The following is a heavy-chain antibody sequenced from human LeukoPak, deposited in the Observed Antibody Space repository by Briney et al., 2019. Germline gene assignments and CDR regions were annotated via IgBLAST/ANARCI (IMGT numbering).Heavy chain of an antibody. CDR1: GYTFTGYY. CDR2: INPNSGGT. D-gene: IGHD3-9*01. V-gene: IGHV1-2*02. Sequence: ASVKASCKASGYTFTGYYMHWVRQAPGQGLEWMGWINPNSGGTNYAQKFQGRVTMTRDTSISTAYMELSRLRSDDTAVYYCASGGYDILTGYFGAFDIWGQGTMVTVFS. J-gene: IGHJ3*02. CDR3: ASGGYDILTGYFGAFDI.